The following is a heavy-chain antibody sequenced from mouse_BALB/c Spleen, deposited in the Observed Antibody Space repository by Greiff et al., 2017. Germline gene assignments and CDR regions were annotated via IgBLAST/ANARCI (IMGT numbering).Heavy chain of an antibody. J-gene: IGHJ3*01. CDR2: INPYNDGT. D-gene: IGHD1-1*01. CDR3: ARDTTVVDPWFAY. V-gene: IGHV1-14*01. CDR1: GYTFTSYV. Sequence: VQLKQSGPELVKPGASVKMSCKASGYTFTSYVMHWVKQKPGQGLEWIGYINPYNDGTKYNEKFKGKATLTSDKSSSTAYMELSSLTSEDSAVYYCARDTTVVDPWFAYWGQGTLVTVSA.